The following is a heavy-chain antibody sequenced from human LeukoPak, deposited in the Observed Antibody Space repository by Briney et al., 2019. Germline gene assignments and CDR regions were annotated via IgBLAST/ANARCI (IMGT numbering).Heavy chain of an antibody. J-gene: IGHJ6*02. CDR3: ARDIVATEPYYYYGMDV. CDR1: GGTFSSYA. V-gene: IGHV1-69*04. D-gene: IGHD5-12*01. Sequence: SVKVSCKASGGTFSSYAISWVRQAPGQGLEWMGRIIPILGIANYAQKFQGRVTITADKSTSTAYMELSSLRSEDTAVYYCARDIVATEPYYYYGMDVWGQGTTVTVSS. CDR2: IIPILGIA.